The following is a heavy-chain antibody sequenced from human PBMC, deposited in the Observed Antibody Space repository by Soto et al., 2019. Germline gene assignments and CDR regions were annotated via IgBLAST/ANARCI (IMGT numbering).Heavy chain of an antibody. Sequence: SVKVSCKASGGSLSTNPISWVRQAPGQGLEWMGGTGSGTGPGNNAQKFQGRLTVTADKSTSTVHMELTNLSSEDTAVYYCARRDSGGFFRFFDSWGQGTLVTVSS. CDR2: TGSGTGPG. CDR1: GGSLSTNP. V-gene: IGHV1-69*06. CDR3: ARRDSGGFFRFFDS. J-gene: IGHJ4*02. D-gene: IGHD2-15*01.